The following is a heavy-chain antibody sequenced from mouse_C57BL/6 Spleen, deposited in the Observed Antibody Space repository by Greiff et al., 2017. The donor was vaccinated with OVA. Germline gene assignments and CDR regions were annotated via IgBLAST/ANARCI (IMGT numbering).Heavy chain of an antibody. V-gene: IGHV5-4*01. CDR1: GFTFSSYA. Sequence: EVQLVESGGGLVKPGGSLKLSCAASGFTFSSYAMSWVRQTPEKRLAWVATISDGGSYTYYPDNVKGRFTISRDNAKNNLYLQMSHLKSEDTAMYYCARERIYYYGSSYFDYWGQGTTLTVSS. D-gene: IGHD1-1*01. CDR3: ARERIYYYGSSYFDY. CDR2: ISDGGSYT. J-gene: IGHJ2*01.